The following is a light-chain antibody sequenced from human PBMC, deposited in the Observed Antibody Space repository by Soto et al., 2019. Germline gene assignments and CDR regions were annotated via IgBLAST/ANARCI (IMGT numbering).Light chain of an antibody. V-gene: IGKV3-15*01. J-gene: IGKJ2*01. CDR1: QSVSSN. CDR3: QQYNNWPPFT. Sequence: EIVMTQSPATLSVSPGDRATLSCRASQSVSSNLAWYQQKPGQAPRLLIYGASTRATGIPARFSGSGSGTEFTLTISSLQSEDVGVYFCQQYNNWPPFTFGQGTKLEIK. CDR2: GAS.